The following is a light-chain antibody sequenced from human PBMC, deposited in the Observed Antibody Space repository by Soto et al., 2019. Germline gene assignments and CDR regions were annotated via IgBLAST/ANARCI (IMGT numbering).Light chain of an antibody. V-gene: IGKV3-15*01. CDR3: QQYNNWPRGT. CDR1: QSVSSN. J-gene: IGKJ1*01. Sequence: EIVMTQSPATLSVSPGERATHSCRASQSVSSNLAWYQQKPGQAPRLLIYGASTRATGIPARFSGSGSGTEFTLTISILQSEDFAVYHCQQYNNWPRGTFGQGTKVEIK. CDR2: GAS.